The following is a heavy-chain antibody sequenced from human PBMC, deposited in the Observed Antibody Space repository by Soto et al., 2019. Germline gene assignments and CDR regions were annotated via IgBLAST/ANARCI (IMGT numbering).Heavy chain of an antibody. J-gene: IGHJ4*02. Sequence: QVQLQQWGAGLLKPSETLSLTCAVYGGSFSGYYWSWIRQPPGKGLEWIGEINHSGSTNYNPSLKSRVTISVDTSKNQFSLKRSSVTAADTAVYYCARRRGASDWGQGTLVTVSS. D-gene: IGHD3-10*01. CDR3: ARRRGASD. CDR2: INHSGST. V-gene: IGHV4-34*01. CDR1: GGSFSGYY.